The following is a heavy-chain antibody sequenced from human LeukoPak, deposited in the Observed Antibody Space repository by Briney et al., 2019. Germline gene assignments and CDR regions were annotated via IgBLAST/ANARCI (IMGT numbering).Heavy chain of an antibody. J-gene: IGHJ4*02. D-gene: IGHD1-1*01. V-gene: IGHV3-7*01. CDR3: IVALEGD. CDR2: IKPDGSES. CDR1: GFTFSNYN. Sequence: PGGSLRLSCVASGFTFSNYNMNWVRQAPGKGLEWVAGIKPDGSESFYVDSVLGRFTISRDNAKNSLYLQMNSLRAEDTALYYCIVALEGDWGQGTLVTVSS.